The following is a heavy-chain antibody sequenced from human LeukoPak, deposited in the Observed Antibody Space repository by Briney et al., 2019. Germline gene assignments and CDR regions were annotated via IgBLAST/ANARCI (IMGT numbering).Heavy chain of an antibody. V-gene: IGHV3-33*01. Sequence: GGSLRLSCAASGFTFSNYGMHWVRQAPGKGLEWVAVIWFDGSNKYYADSVKGRFTISRDNAKNSLYLQMNSLRAEDTAVYYCARERWLPRTRFDYWGQGTLVTVSS. CDR2: IWFDGSNK. CDR1: GFTFSNYG. CDR3: ARERWLPRTRFDY. J-gene: IGHJ4*02. D-gene: IGHD5-24*01.